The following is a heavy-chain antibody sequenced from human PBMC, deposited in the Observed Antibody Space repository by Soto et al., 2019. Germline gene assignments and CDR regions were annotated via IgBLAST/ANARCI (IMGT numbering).Heavy chain of an antibody. Sequence: SETLSLTCTVSGGSISSYYWNWIRQPAGKGLEWIGRIYSTGATSHNPSLKSRVTMSVDTSKRQFSLTLSSVTAADTAVYYCARVPQRGYSRYSGIMDVWGQGSTVTVSS. D-gene: IGHD5-18*01. CDR3: ARVPQRGYSRYSGIMDV. CDR2: IYSTGAT. CDR1: GGSISSYY. J-gene: IGHJ6*02. V-gene: IGHV4-4*07.